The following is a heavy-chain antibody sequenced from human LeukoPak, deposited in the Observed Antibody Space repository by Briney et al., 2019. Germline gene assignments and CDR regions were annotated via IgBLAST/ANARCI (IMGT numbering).Heavy chain of an antibody. Sequence: PGGSLRLSCTASGFTFGDYAMSWFRQAPGKGLEWVGFIRSKAYGGTTEYAASVKGRFTISRDDSKSIAYLQMNSLKTEDTAVYYCAKDAGFDSSSWYWFDYWGQGTLVTVSS. CDR3: AKDAGFDSSSWYWFDY. CDR1: GFTFGDYA. V-gene: IGHV3-49*03. D-gene: IGHD6-13*01. CDR2: IRSKAYGGTT. J-gene: IGHJ4*02.